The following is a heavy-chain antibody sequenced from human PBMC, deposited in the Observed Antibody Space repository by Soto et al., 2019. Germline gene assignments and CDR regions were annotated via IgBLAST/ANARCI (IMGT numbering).Heavy chain of an antibody. J-gene: IGHJ4*02. CDR3: AGSSDDGRDN. CDR1: GFSLSDYS. V-gene: IGHV3-21*01. D-gene: IGHD1-26*01. CDR2: ISSSSSFI. Sequence: EVQLVESGGGLVKPGGSLRLSCAASGFSLSDYSMNWIRQAPGKGLEWVASISSSSSFIHYAESMKGRFTISRDNAKNSLYVQMTSLSAEDTAVYYCAGSSDDGRDNWGQGTLVTVSS.